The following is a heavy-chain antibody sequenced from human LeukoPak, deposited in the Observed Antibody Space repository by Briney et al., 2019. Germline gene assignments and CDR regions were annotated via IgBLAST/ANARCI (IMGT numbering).Heavy chain of an antibody. CDR3: VRDGDRIRGDTFDI. J-gene: IGHJ3*02. D-gene: IGHD2-15*01. CDR2: IKQNGRAQ. CDR1: GFTSSSVW. V-gene: IGHV3-7*04. Sequence: PGGTPRLSCAASGFTSSSVWIKSVRDAPGKGLEWVANIKQNGRAQYSVDSLKGRFTISRDNAKNSLYLQMNSLGVEDTAVYYCVRDGDRIRGDTFDIWGQGTMVTVS.